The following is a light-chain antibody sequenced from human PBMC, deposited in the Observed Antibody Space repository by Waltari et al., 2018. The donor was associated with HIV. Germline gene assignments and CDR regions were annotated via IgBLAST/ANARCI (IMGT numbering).Light chain of an antibody. CDR3: QVADSSGTYV. V-gene: IGLV3-25*03. CDR2: RDN. J-gene: IGLJ1*01. CDR1: ALSKRD. Sequence: SYDLTQPPSVSVSPGQKARSTCSGDALSKRDVYWYQQKPGQAPVMVIYRDNERPSGTPERFSGSSSETTVTLSISGVQAEDEADYYCQVADSSGTYVFGTGTKVTVL.